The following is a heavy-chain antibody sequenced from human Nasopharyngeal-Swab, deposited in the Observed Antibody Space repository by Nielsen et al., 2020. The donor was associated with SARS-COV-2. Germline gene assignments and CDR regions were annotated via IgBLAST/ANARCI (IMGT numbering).Heavy chain of an antibody. CDR2: INHDGSQK. CDR1: DFTFSHYW. CDR3: ARESSAADY. J-gene: IGHJ1*01. D-gene: IGHD6-13*01. V-gene: IGHV3-7*01. Sequence: GGSLRLSCGASDFTFSHYWMSWVRQAPGKGLEWVANINHDGSQKYYVDSVKGRFTISRDNSKNSIYLQMDRLRVEDTAVYYCARESSAADYWGQGTPVTVSS.